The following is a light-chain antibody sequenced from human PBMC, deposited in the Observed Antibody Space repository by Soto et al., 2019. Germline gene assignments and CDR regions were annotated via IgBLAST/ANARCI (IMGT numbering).Light chain of an antibody. CDR1: QSVSDW. CDR2: DAS. CDR3: QQRSKWPLT. V-gene: IGKV1-5*01. J-gene: IGKJ4*01. Sequence: IQMTQSPSTLSASVGDRVTITCRASQSVSDWLAWYQQKPGKAPKLLIYDASNLEIGAPSRFSGSGSGTDFTLTISSLEPEDFAVYYCQQRSKWPLTFGGGTKVDIK.